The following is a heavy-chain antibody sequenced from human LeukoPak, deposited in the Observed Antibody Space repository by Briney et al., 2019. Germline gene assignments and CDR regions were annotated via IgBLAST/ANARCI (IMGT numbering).Heavy chain of an antibody. D-gene: IGHD4-23*01. V-gene: IGHV1-69*01. CDR2: IIPIFGTA. CDR3: ARVADYGGNSEFDY. CDR1: GGTFSSYA. Sequence: ASVKVSCEASGGTFSSYAISWVRQAPGQGLEWMGGIIPIFGTANYAQKFQGRVTITADESTSTAYMELSSLRSEDTAVYYCARVADYGGNSEFDYWGQGTLVTVSS. J-gene: IGHJ4*02.